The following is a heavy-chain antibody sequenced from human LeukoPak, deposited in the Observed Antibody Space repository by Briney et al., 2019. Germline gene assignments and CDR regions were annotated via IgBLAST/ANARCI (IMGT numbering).Heavy chain of an antibody. Sequence: SETLSLTCAVYGGSFSGYYWNWIRQPAGKGLEWIGRIYNRGSTNYNPSLKSRVTMSVDTSKNQFSLKLTSVTAADTAVYYCARVDDRNYYYYFDYWGQGTLVTVSS. CDR1: GGSFSGYY. D-gene: IGHD3-22*01. CDR3: ARVDDRNYYYYFDY. CDR2: IYNRGST. J-gene: IGHJ4*02. V-gene: IGHV4-59*10.